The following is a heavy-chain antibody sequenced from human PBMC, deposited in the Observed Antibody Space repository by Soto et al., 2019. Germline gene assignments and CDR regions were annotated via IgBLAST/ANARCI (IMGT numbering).Heavy chain of an antibody. CDR3: ARVLSYDGSGYIPTPLDY. CDR1: GYTFTSYY. CDR2: INPSGGST. J-gene: IGHJ4*02. D-gene: IGHD3-22*01. Sequence: ASVKVSCKASGYTFTSYYMHWVRQAPGQGLEWMGIINPSGGSTSYAQKFQGRVTMTRDTSTSTVYMELSSLRSEDTAVYYCARVLSYDGSGYIPTPLDYWGQGTLVTVS. V-gene: IGHV1-46*01.